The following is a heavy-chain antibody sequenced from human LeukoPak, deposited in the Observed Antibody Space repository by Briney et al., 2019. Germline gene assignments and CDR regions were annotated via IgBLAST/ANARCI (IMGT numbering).Heavy chain of an antibody. CDR3: VKDIPVVPAATTWDKDWFDP. CDR1: GFTFSSYA. J-gene: IGHJ5*02. CDR2: ISSNGGST. V-gene: IGHV3-64D*06. Sequence: PGGSLRLSCSASGFTFSSYAMHWVRQAPGKGLEYVSAISSNGGSTYYADSVKGRFTISRDNSKNTPYLQMSSLRAEDTAVYYCVKDIPVVPAATTWDKDWFDPWGQGTLVTVSS. D-gene: IGHD2-2*01.